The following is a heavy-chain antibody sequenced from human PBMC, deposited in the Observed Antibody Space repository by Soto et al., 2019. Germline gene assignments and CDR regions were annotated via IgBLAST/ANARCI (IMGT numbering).Heavy chain of an antibody. Sequence: QVQLVRSGAEVKKPGPWVKVSCRASEGTFTSYAISWVRQAPGQGLEWMGGSIPFFGTANYAQKFQGRVTITADESTSTAYMELSSLRSEDTAVYYCATNDDFWSGYPPGDYYGMDVWGQGTTVTVSS. J-gene: IGHJ6*02. CDR1: EGTFTSYA. D-gene: IGHD3-3*01. V-gene: IGHV1-69*01. CDR3: ATNDDFWSGYPPGDYYGMDV. CDR2: SIPFFGTA.